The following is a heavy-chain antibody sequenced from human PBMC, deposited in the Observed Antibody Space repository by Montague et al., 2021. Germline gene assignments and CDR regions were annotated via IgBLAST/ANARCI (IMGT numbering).Heavy chain of an antibody. CDR2: IYSSGNT. D-gene: IGHD1-26*01. V-gene: IGHV4-59*01. CDR3: AREWSGFDY. Sequence: SETLSLTCTVSGDSMNTYKWNWIRQPPGKGLEWIGCIYSSGNTNYNPSLKSRVTMSVDTSRNQFSLEFSSVTAADTAMYYCAREWSGFDYWGHGTMVTVSS. J-gene: IGHJ3*01. CDR1: GDSMNTYK.